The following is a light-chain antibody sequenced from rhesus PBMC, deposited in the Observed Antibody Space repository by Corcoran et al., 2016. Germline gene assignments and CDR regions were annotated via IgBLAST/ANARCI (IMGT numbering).Light chain of an antibody. Sequence: DIQMTQSPSSLSASVGDRVTITCRASQGITNDLAWYQQKPGETPKLLIYEESSLQSGIPSRFSGSGSGTDFTLTISSLQSGDFATYYCQQYYRTPFTFGPGTKLDIK. J-gene: IGKJ3*01. CDR2: EES. CDR3: QQYYRTPFT. CDR1: QGITND. V-gene: IGKV1-25*01.